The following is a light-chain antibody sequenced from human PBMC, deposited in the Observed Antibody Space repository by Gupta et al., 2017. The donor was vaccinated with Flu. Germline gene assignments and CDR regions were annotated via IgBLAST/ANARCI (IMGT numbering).Light chain of an antibody. J-gene: IGLJ3*02. V-gene: IGLV1-51*01. CDR2: EKN. Sequence: NIGKNDVSWYQQPRGAAPKLIIDEKNKRPSGTPHRFAGYTCDTSALRVSSGVQTEEEDDYYGGTWDSSLSGWVFGGGTKLTVL. CDR1: NIGKND. CDR3: GTWDSSLSGWV.